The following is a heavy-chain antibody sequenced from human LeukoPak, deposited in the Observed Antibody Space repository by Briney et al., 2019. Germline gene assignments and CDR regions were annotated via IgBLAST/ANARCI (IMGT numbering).Heavy chain of an antibody. CDR3: ARGKPRRYNWNAGPDAFDI. CDR2: INHSGST. D-gene: IGHD1-1*01. V-gene: IGHV4-34*01. CDR1: GGSFSGYY. J-gene: IGHJ3*02. Sequence: SETLSLTCAVYGGSFSGYYWSWIRHPPGKGLEWIGEINHSGSTNYNPSLKSRVTISVDTSKNQFSLKLSSVTAADTAVYYCARGKPRRYNWNAGPDAFDIWGQGTMVTVSS.